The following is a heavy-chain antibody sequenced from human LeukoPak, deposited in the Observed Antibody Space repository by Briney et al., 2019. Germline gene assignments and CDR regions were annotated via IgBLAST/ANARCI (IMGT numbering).Heavy chain of an antibody. CDR2: INSDGSST. D-gene: IGHD5-12*01. V-gene: IGHV3-74*01. CDR1: GFTFSSYA. CDR3: ARDMSGYDRKVAFDY. J-gene: IGHJ4*02. Sequence: GGSLRLSCAASGFTFSSYAMSWVRQAPGKGLVWVSRINSDGSSTSYADSVKGRFTISRDNAKNTLYLQMNSLRAEDTAVYYCARDMSGYDRKVAFDYWGQGTLVTVSS.